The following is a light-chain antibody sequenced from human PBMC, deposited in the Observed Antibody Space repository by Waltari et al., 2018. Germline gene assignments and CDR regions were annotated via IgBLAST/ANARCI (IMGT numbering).Light chain of an antibody. CDR3: HQYYLPPWT. V-gene: IGKV1-NL1*01. Sequence: IHMTQSPSSLSASGGDRVTITCRASQGISNALAWYQQTPGRAPNLLLYAASRLKSGVPSRFSGGGSATDYTLTISSLPPEDFATYCCHQYYLPPWTFGQGTKVEIK. CDR1: QGISNA. CDR2: AAS. J-gene: IGKJ1*01.